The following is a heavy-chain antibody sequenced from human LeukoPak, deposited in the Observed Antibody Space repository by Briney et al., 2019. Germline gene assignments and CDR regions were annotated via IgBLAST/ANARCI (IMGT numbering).Heavy chain of an antibody. CDR3: ARVPGNRGYDYYFDY. Sequence: ASVKVSCKASGYTLTSYYMHWVRQAPGQGLEWVGIINPRGGSTTYAQKFQGRVTMTRDTSTSTVYMELSSLRSEDTSVYYCARVPGNRGYDYYFDYWGQGSLVTVSS. CDR2: INPRGGST. CDR1: GYTLTSYY. V-gene: IGHV1-46*01. J-gene: IGHJ4*02. D-gene: IGHD5-12*01.